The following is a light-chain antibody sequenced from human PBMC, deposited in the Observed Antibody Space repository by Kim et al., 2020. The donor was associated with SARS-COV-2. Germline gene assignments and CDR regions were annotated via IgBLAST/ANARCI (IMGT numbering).Light chain of an antibody. V-gene: IGKV1D-12*01. CDR1: QGISTW. CDR2: AAS. CDR3: QQGNSFPIT. J-gene: IGKJ5*01. Sequence: DIQMTQSPSSVSASVGDRVTITCRASQGISTWLARYQQKPGKAPNLLIYAASSLQSGVPSRFSGSGSGTDFTLTISSLQPEDFATYYCQQGNSFPITFGQGTRLEIK.